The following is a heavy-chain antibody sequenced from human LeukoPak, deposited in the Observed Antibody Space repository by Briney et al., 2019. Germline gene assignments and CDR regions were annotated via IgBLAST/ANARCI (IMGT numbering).Heavy chain of an antibody. D-gene: IGHD3-9*01. CDR2: IYYSGST. CDR3: ASFSISSRYFDWLSYEYLY. Sequence: PSQTLSLTCTVSGGSISSGGYYWSWIRQRPGKGLEWIGYIYYSGSTYYNPSLKSRVTISVDTSKNQFSLKLSSVTAADTAVYYCASFSISSRYFDWLSYEYLYWGQGTLVTVSS. CDR1: GGSISSGGYY. J-gene: IGHJ4*02. V-gene: IGHV4-31*03.